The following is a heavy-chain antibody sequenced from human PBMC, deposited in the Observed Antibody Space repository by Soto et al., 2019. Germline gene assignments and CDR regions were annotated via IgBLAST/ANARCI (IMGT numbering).Heavy chain of an antibody. Sequence: QLQLQESGPGLVKPSETLSLTCTVSGGSISSSSYYWGWIRQPPGKGLEWIGSIYYSGSTYYNPSLKSRVTIPVDTCKNHFSLKLSYVTAAHTAVYYCASPYYDFWSCYFKGNAFDIWGQGTMVTVSS. J-gene: IGHJ3*02. V-gene: IGHV4-39*01. CDR1: GGSISSSSYY. D-gene: IGHD3-3*01. CDR2: IYYSGST. CDR3: ASPYYDFWSCYFKGNAFDI.